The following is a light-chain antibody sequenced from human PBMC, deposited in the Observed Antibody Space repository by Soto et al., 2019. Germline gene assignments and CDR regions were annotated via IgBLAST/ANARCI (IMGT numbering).Light chain of an antibody. CDR3: QHRMNWPLT. Sequence: EIVLTQSPATLSFSPGERATLSCRASRSVSSYLLWYQQKPGQAPRLLIYDASNRATGIPARFSGSGSETDFTLTISSLEPEDFAVYYCQHRMNWPLTFGQGTRLE. CDR2: DAS. CDR1: RSVSSY. J-gene: IGKJ5*01. V-gene: IGKV3-11*01.